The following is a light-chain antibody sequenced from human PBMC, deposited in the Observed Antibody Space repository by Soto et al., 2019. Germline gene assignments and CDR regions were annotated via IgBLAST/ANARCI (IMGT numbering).Light chain of an antibody. CDR3: QHYNSYSEA. CDR1: QSINTW. Sequence: QMTQAPSTLSASVGDRVTITCRASQSINTWLAWYQQTPGKAPKLLIYKASTLKSGVPSRFSGSGSGTEFTLTISSLQPDDFATYYCQHYNSYSEAFGQGTKVDI. J-gene: IGKJ1*01. V-gene: IGKV1-5*03. CDR2: KAS.